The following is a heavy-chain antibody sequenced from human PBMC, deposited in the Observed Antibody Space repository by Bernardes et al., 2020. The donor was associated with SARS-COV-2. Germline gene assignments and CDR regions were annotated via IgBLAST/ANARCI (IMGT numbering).Heavy chain of an antibody. D-gene: IGHD5-12*01. CDR3: ARPIVAAKNYFDY. J-gene: IGHJ4*02. CDR2: IKRDGSEI. Sequence: GGSLRLSCAASGFSFNDYWMSWVRQAPGKGLEWVANIKRDGSEIYSVDSVKGRFTISRDNAKNSLYLQMNSLRVEDTAVYYCARPIVAAKNYFDYWGPGTLVTVSS. CDR1: GFSFNDYW. V-gene: IGHV3-7*03.